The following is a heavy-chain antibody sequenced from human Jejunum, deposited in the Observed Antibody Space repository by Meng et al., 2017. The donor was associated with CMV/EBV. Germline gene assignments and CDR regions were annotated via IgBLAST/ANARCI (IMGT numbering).Heavy chain of an antibody. V-gene: IGHV3-20*03. CDR3: ARAQGYYDSSGYYNSYYYYGMDV. D-gene: IGHD3-22*01. CDR2: INDNGAGT. Sequence: NWVRQVPGKGLEWVAGINDNGAGTGYADSVKGRFTISRDNAKNSLYLQMNSLRAEDTALYYCARAQGYYDSSGYYNSYYYYGMDVWGQGTTVTVSS. J-gene: IGHJ6*02.